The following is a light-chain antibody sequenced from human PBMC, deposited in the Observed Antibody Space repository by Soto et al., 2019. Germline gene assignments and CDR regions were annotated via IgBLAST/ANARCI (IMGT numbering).Light chain of an antibody. CDR1: SSDVGSYNR. CDR2: DVS. J-gene: IGLJ1*01. V-gene: IGLV2-18*02. CDR3: SSYTISSTYV. Sequence: QSVLTQPPSVSGSPGQSVAISCTGTSSDVGSYNRVSWYQQPPGIAPKLMIYDVSNRPSGVPDRFSGSKSGNTASLTISGLQAEDEADYYCSSYTISSTYVFGTGTKVTV.